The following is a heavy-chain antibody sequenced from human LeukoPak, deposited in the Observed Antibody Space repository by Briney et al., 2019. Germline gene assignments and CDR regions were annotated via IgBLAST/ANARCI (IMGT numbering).Heavy chain of an antibody. CDR2: ISGSGDST. Sequence: GGSLRLSCAASGFTFSNYAMSWVRQAPGKGLEWVSVISGSGDSTYYADSVEGRFTISRDNSKNTLYLQMNSLRAEDTAVYYCAKFRAARGGFDAFDIWGQGTMVTVS. J-gene: IGHJ3*02. CDR3: AKFRAARGGFDAFDI. V-gene: IGHV3-23*01. CDR1: GFTFSNYA. D-gene: IGHD6-6*01.